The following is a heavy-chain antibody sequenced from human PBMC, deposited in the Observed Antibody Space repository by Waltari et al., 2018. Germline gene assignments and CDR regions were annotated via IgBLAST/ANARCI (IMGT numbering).Heavy chain of an antibody. Sequence: QLQLQESGPRLVKPSETLSLTCTVSDDSIRSNLYYWGWIRQPPGKGLGWIGSVNYIGTTYYTPSLKSRVTISVDTSKNQFSLKLNSVTAAGTAVYYCARIPYYYDSSGSRYFDYWGQGTLVTVSS. CDR3: ARIPYYYDSSGSRYFDY. V-gene: IGHV4-39*01. J-gene: IGHJ4*02. CDR1: DDSIRSNLYY. D-gene: IGHD3-22*01. CDR2: VNYIGTT.